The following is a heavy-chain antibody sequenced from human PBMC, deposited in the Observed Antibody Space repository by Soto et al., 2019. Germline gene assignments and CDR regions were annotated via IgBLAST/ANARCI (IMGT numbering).Heavy chain of an antibody. CDR3: AKGRMSLAGGDPLDY. CDR1: GFTFSSYG. D-gene: IGHD3-16*01. Sequence: GGSLRLSCAASGFTFSSYGMHWVRQAPGKGLEWVAVISYDGSNKYYADSVKGRFTISRDNSKNTLYLQMNSLRAEDTAVYYCAKGRMSLAGGDPLDYWGQGTLVTVSS. J-gene: IGHJ4*02. V-gene: IGHV3-30*18. CDR2: ISYDGSNK.